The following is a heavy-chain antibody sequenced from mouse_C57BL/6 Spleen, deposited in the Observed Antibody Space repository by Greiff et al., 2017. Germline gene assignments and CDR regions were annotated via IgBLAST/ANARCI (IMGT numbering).Heavy chain of an antibody. CDR1: GYTFTSYG. V-gene: IGHV1-81*01. Sequence: QVQLKESGAELARPGASVKLSCKASGYTFTSYGISWVKQRTGQGLEWIGEIYPRSGNTYYNETFKGKATLTADKSSSTAYMELRSLTSEDSAVYFCASSNPTTWGQGTLVTVSA. CDR2: IYPRSGNT. D-gene: IGHD2-10*01. J-gene: IGHJ3*01. CDR3: ASSNPTT.